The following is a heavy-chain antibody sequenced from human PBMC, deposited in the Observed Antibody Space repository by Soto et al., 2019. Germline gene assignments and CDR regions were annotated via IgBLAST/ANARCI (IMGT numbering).Heavy chain of an antibody. J-gene: IGHJ6*02. CDR2: IAFDGSQA. D-gene: IGHD2-21*02. CDR1: GFTFNTSG. Sequence: VQLVESGGGVVQPGRALRLSCAASGFTFNTSGMHWLRQAPGKGLEWVAVIAFDGSQAFYGDSVRGRFTISRDNSKNTLFLQMKSLTPEDTAVYYCATKVRVTNYLYYGMDVWGQGTTVTVSS. V-gene: IGHV3-30*03. CDR3: ATKVRVTNYLYYGMDV.